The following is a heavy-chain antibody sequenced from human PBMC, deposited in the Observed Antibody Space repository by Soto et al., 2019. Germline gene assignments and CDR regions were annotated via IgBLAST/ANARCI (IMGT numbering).Heavy chain of an antibody. J-gene: IGHJ4*02. V-gene: IGHV4-34*01. Sequence: QVQLQQWGAGLLKPSETLSLTCAVYGGSFSGYYWSWIRQPPGKGLEWIGEINHSGSTNYNPSLKSRVTISVDTSKNQFSLKLSSVTAADTAVYYCARGPYYYGSGSRDFDYWGQGTLVTVSS. CDR2: INHSGST. D-gene: IGHD3-10*01. CDR3: ARGPYYYGSGSRDFDY. CDR1: GGSFSGYY.